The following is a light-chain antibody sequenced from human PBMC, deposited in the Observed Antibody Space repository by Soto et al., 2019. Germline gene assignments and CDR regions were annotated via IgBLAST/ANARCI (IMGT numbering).Light chain of an antibody. CDR1: SSNIGAGYD. J-gene: IGLJ2*01. Sequence: QSVLTQPPSVSGAPGQTVTISCTGGSSNIGAGYDVHWYHQIPGTAPKLLIYANSNRPSGVPDRFSGSKSGTSASLAVSGLQAEDEADYYGQSYDSRLSGYVVFGGGIKLTVL. CDR3: QSYDSRLSGYVV. V-gene: IGLV1-40*01. CDR2: ANS.